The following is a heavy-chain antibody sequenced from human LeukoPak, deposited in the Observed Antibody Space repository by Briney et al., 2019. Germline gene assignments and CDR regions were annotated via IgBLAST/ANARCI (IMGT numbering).Heavy chain of an antibody. J-gene: IGHJ4*02. D-gene: IGHD7-27*01. CDR3: TRTGGGGRSFDY. Sequence: SQTLSLTCAISGDSVSRNSVAWNWVRQSPSRGLEWLGRTYYRSEWYNDYAVSVKSRITINPDTSKNQFSLQLNSVTPEDTAVYFCTRTGGGGRSFDYWGQGTLVTVSS. CDR2: TYYRSEWYN. CDR1: GDSVSRNSVA. V-gene: IGHV6-1*01.